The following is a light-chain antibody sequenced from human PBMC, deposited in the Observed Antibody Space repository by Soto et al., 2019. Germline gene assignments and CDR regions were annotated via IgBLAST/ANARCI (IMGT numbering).Light chain of an antibody. V-gene: IGKV3-15*01. CDR2: GAS. Sequence: EIVMAQSPATLSVSPGERATLSCRASQSVSGNLAWYQQKPGQAPRLLIYGASTRATGIPARFSGSGSGTEFTITISSLQAEDFAVYYCQQYNNWPPAFGQGTKVEIK. CDR1: QSVSGN. J-gene: IGKJ1*01. CDR3: QQYNNWPPA.